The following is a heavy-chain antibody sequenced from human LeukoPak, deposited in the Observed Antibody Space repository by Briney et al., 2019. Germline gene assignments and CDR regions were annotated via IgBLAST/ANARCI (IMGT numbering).Heavy chain of an antibody. CDR1: GFTFSSYG. V-gene: IGHV3-33*01. CDR2: IWYDGSNK. J-gene: IGHJ4*02. D-gene: IGHD3-10*01. CDR3: ARDFYGSGSYYYDY. Sequence: GGSLRLSCAASGFTFSSYGMHWVRQAPGKGLEWVAVIWYDGSNKYYADSVKGRFTISRDNSKNTLYLQMNSLRAEDTAVYYCARDFYGSGSYYYDYWGQGTLVTVSS.